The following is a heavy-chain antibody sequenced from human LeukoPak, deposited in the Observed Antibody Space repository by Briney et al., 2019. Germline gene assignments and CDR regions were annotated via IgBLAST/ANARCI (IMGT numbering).Heavy chain of an antibody. Sequence: SQTLSLTCTVSGGSISSGSYYWSWIRQHPGKGLEWIGYIYYSGSTYYNPSLRSRVIISVDTSKNQFSLKLLSLTAADTAVCYCAGGDGYSFDYWGQGTLVTVSS. CDR1: GGSISSGSYY. CDR2: IYYSGST. D-gene: IGHD5-24*01. V-gene: IGHV4-31*03. CDR3: AGGDGYSFDY. J-gene: IGHJ4*02.